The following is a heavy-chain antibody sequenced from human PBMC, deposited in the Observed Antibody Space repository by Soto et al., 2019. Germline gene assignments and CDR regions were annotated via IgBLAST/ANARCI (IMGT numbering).Heavy chain of an antibody. CDR3: ARVSDFIGLFDY. D-gene: IGHD3-10*01. Sequence: PSETLSLTCAVSGGSISSSNLWSWVRQPPGKGLEWIGEIYHSGSTNYNPSLKSRVTISVDKSKNQFSLKLSSVTAADTAVYYCARVSDFIGLFDYWGQGTLVTVSS. V-gene: IGHV4-4*02. J-gene: IGHJ4*02. CDR1: GGSISSSNL. CDR2: IYHSGST.